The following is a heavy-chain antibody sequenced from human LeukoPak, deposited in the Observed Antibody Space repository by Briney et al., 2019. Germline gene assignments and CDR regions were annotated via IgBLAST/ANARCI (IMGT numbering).Heavy chain of an antibody. CDR3: AREYTGSDYFDY. CDR1: GFTFSSYG. V-gene: IGHV3-48*04. Sequence: GRSLRLSCAASGFTFSSYGMHWVRQAPGKGLEWVSYIGDTRTTIYYADSVKGRFTISRDIAKNSLYLQMNSLRTEDTAVYYCAREYTGSDYFDYWGQGTLVTVSS. CDR2: IGDTRTTI. D-gene: IGHD5-12*01. J-gene: IGHJ4*02.